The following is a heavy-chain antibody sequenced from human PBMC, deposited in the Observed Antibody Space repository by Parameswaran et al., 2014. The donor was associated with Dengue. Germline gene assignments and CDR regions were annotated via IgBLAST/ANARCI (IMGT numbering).Heavy chain of an antibody. D-gene: IGHD1-26*01. V-gene: IGHV3-74*01. J-gene: IGHJ6*02. CDR2: INNDGSWI. CDR3: ARDGQERAPYAMDV. Sequence: VRQMPGKGLVWVSRINNDGSWINYADSVRGRFTISRDNSKNTVFLQMNSLRVEDSAVYHCARDGQERAPYAMDVWGQGTTVTVSS.